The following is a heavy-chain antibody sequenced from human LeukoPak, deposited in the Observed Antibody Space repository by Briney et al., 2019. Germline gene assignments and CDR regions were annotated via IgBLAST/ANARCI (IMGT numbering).Heavy chain of an antibody. Sequence: GGPLRLSCAASGFTFSGYTMHWVRQAPGKGLEYVSSISSNGGSINYANSVKGRFTISRDNSKNTMYLQMGSLRPEDMAVYYCVTLTGGVYWGQGTLVTVSA. CDR2: ISSNGGSI. CDR3: VTLTGGVY. V-gene: IGHV3-64*01. J-gene: IGHJ4*02. CDR1: GFTFSGYT. D-gene: IGHD3-16*01.